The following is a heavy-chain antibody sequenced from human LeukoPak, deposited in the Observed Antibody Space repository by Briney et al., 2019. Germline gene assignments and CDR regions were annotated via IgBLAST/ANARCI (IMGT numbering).Heavy chain of an antibody. J-gene: IGHJ4*02. Sequence: PSDTLSHTCTVSGVSLSRYHWSWIRQPPGKGLEGSGYIYASRSTNYYPSIMSRVTISVDTSKYQSSRKMSSVTAADRAVYYWASHAVAGRVLDYWGQGTLVTVSS. CDR3: ASHAVAGRVLDY. CDR1: GVSLSRYH. CDR2: IYASRST. V-gene: IGHV4-4*09. D-gene: IGHD6-19*01.